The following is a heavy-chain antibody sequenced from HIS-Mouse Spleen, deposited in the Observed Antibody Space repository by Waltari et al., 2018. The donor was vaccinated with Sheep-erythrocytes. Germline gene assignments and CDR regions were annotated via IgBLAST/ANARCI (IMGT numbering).Heavy chain of an antibody. V-gene: IGHV3-21*01. Sequence: EVQLVESGGGLVKPGGSLRLSWAASGFPFSSYRMTWVRQAPGKGLEWVSSISSSSSYIYYADSVKGRFTISRDNAKNSLYLQMNSLRAEDTAVYYCARVASGATFDYWGQGTLVTVSS. J-gene: IGHJ4*02. CDR2: ISSSSSYI. D-gene: IGHD1-26*01. CDR1: GFPFSSYR. CDR3: ARVASGATFDY.